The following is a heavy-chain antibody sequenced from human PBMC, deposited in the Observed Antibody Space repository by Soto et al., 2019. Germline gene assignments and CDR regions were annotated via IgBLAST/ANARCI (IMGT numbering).Heavy chain of an antibody. D-gene: IGHD3-16*01. CDR3: ARDGPWRGDAEYYYSYMDV. CDR2: IWYDGSNK. V-gene: IGHV3-33*01. Sequence: QVQLVESGGGVVQPGRSLRLSCAASGFTFSSYGMHWVRQAPGKGLEWVAVIWYDGSNKYYADSVKGRFTISRDNSKNTLYLQKNSLRAEDTAVYYCARDGPWRGDAEYYYSYMDVWGKGTTVTVSS. CDR1: GFTFSSYG. J-gene: IGHJ6*03.